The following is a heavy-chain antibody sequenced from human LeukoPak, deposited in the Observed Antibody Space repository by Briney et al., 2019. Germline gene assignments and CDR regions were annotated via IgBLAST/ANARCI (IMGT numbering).Heavy chain of an antibody. CDR1: GGSISSYY. V-gene: IGHV4-59*12. Sequence: SETLSLTCTVSGGSISSYYWSWIRQPPGKGLEWIGYIYYSGSTNYNPSLKSRVTISVDTSKNQFSLKLSSVTAADTAVYYCAREGSFDYWGQGTLVTVSS. CDR3: AREGSFDY. J-gene: IGHJ4*02. CDR2: IYYSGST.